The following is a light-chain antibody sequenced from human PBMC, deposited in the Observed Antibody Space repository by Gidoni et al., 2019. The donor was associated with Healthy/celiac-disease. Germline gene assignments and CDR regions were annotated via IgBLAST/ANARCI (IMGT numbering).Light chain of an antibody. Sequence: IVITHCPHSLAVSLGERATINCKSSQSVLYSSNNKNYLAWYQQKPGQPPKLLIYWASTRESGVPDRFSGSGSGTDFTLTISSLQAEDVAVYYCQQYYSTPQTFGQGTKVEIK. CDR3: QQYYSTPQT. CDR1: QSVLYSSNNKNY. V-gene: IGKV4-1*01. J-gene: IGKJ2*01. CDR2: WAS.